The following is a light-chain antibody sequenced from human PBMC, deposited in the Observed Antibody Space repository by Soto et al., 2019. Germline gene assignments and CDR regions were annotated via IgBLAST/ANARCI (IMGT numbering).Light chain of an antibody. CDR3: QQDYSTPLT. Sequence: DIVLTQSPDSLAVSLGERATINCKSSQSVLHSSNSKNYIAWYQQKPGQPPNLLIYWAAPREPGVPDRFSGSGSGTDFTLTISSLQAEDVAVYYCQQDYSTPLTFGGGTKVDIK. V-gene: IGKV4-1*01. CDR1: QSVLHSSNSKNY. CDR2: WAA. J-gene: IGKJ4*01.